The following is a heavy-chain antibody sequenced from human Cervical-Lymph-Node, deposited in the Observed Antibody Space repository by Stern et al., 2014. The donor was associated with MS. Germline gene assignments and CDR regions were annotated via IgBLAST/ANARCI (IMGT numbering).Heavy chain of an antibody. CDR1: GYTFTSYW. CDR3: ARQRYFDY. V-gene: IGHV5-51*01. CDR2: IFPGGPDI. Sequence: EVQLVESGPEVKRPGESLKISCQASGYTFTSYWIGWVRQMPGKGLEWIAIIFPGGPDIRYSPSFQGQVTISADKSKSTASMQWNNLKASDTAIYYCARQRYFDYWGQGTLVTVSS. J-gene: IGHJ4*02.